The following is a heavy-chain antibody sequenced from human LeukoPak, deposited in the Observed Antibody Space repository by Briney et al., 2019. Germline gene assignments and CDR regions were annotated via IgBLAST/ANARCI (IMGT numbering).Heavy chain of an antibody. CDR3: ARGKLVVTPGG. V-gene: IGHV3-48*03. CDR2: ITSSSIM. J-gene: IGHJ4*02. Sequence: GGSLRLSCAASGFTFSSYGMNWVRQAPGKGLEWISSITSSSIMYYADSVKGRFTISRDNAKNSLYLQMNSLRAEDTAFYYCARGKLVVTPGGWGQGTLVTVSS. CDR1: GFTFSSYG. D-gene: IGHD4-23*01.